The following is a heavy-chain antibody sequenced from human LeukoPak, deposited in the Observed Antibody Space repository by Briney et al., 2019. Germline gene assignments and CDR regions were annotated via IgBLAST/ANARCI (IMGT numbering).Heavy chain of an antibody. D-gene: IGHD6-13*01. Sequence: PSETLSLTCAVYGGSFSGYYWSWIRQPPGKGLEWIGEINHSGSTNYNPSLKSRVTISVDTSKNQFSLKLSSVTAADTAVYYCARDAYSSSEVDWFDPWGQGTLVTVSS. CDR3: ARDAYSSSEVDWFDP. CDR1: GGSFSGYY. J-gene: IGHJ5*02. CDR2: INHSGST. V-gene: IGHV4-34*01.